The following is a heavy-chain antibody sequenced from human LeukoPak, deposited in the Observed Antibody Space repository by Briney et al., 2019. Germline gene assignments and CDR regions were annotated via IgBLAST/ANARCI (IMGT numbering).Heavy chain of an antibody. V-gene: IGHV5-51*01. D-gene: IGHD7-27*01. CDR2: IYPGDSDT. CDR1: GYTFTSYW. Sequence: GEALQISCKGAGYTFTSYWIAWVRQMPGKGLEWMGIIYPGDSDTRYSPSFQGQVTISADKSISTAYLQWSSPKASDTAMYYCAREISGGHGRAFDIWGQGTMVTVSS. CDR3: AREISGGHGRAFDI. J-gene: IGHJ3*02.